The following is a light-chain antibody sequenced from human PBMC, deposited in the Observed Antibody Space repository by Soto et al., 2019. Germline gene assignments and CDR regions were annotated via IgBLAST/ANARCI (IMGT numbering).Light chain of an antibody. CDR1: QRVSSN. CDR2: DAS. Sequence: EIVMTQSPVTLSVSPGERATLSCRASQRVSSNVAWYQQKPGQAPRLLIYDASNRATGIPARFTGSGSGTDFTLTISSLEPEDFAVYYCQQRRNWPRLAFGGGTKVDIK. V-gene: IGKV3-11*01. CDR3: QQRRNWPRLA. J-gene: IGKJ4*01.